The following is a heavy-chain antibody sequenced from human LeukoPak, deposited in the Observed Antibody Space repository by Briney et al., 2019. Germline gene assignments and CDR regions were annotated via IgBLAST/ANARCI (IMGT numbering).Heavy chain of an antibody. CDR1: GIKLSNYG. V-gene: IGHV3-23*01. CDR2: IREAGGGT. Sequence: PGGSLRLSCVVSGIKLSNYGMSWVRQAPGKGLEWVSGIREAGGGTKYADSVKGRFTISRDNSKNTLYLQMNSLRAEDTAVYFCAKRGVVIRELLVIGLHTEAYYFDSWGQGILVTVSS. D-gene: IGHD3-10*01. CDR3: AKRGVVIRELLVIGLHTEAYYFDS. J-gene: IGHJ4*02.